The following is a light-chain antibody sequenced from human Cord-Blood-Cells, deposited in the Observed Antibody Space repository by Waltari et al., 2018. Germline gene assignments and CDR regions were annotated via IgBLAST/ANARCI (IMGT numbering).Light chain of an antibody. Sequence: QSALTQPASVSGSPGQSITISCTGTSSDVGSYNLASWYQQHPGKAPKLMIYEGSKRPSGVSNRFSGSKSGNTASLTISGLQAEDEADYYCCSYAGSYVFGTGTKVTVL. V-gene: IGLV2-23*01. CDR2: EGS. J-gene: IGLJ1*01. CDR1: SSDVGSYNL. CDR3: CSYAGSYV.